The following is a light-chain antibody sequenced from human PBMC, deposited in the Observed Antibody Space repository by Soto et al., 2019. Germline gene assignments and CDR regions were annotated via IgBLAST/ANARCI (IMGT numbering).Light chain of an antibody. V-gene: IGLV2-8*01. CDR2: DVT. CDR3: SSYTTSSTRV. CDR1: SSDVGIYNY. Sequence: QSALTQPPSASGSPGQSVTISCTGTSSDVGIYNYVSWYQQHPGKAPKLMIYDVTKRPSGVPDRFSGSKSDSTASLTVSGLQAADEADYYCSSYTTSSTRVFGSGTKLTVL. J-gene: IGLJ1*01.